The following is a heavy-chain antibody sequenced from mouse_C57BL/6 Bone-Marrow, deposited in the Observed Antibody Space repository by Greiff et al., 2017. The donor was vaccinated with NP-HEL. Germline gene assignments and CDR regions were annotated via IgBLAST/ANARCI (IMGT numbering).Heavy chain of an antibody. D-gene: IGHD1-1*01. CDR1: GFTFSSYA. V-gene: IGHV5-9-1*02. Sequence: EVHLVESGEGLVKPGGSLKLSCAASGFTFSSYAMSWVRQTPEKRLEWVAYISSGGDYIYYAETLKGRFTISRDKARNTLYLQMSSLKSEDTAMYYCTSTEVATFDYWGQGTTLTVSS. CDR2: ISSGGDYI. CDR3: TSTEVATFDY. J-gene: IGHJ2*01.